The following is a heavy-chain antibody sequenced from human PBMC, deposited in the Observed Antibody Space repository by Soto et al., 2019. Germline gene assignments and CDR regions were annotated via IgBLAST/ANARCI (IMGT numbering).Heavy chain of an antibody. J-gene: IGHJ4*02. CDR1: GFTFDDYA. D-gene: IGHD2-2*01. CDR3: ATGGQLLTEGGGY. CDR2: ISWNSGSI. Sequence: EVQLVESGGGLVQPGRSLRLSCAASGFTFDDYAMHWVRQAPGKGLEWVSGISWNSGSIGYADSVKGRFTISRDNAKNSLYLPMNSLRAADTALYYCATGGQLLTEGGGYWGQGTLGTVS. V-gene: IGHV3-9*01.